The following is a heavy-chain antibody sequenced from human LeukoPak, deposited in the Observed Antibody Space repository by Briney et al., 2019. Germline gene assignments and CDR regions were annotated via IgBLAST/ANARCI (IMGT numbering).Heavy chain of an antibody. J-gene: IGHJ4*02. D-gene: IGHD6-19*01. V-gene: IGHV3-30-3*01. Sequence: GGSLRLSCAASGFTFSSYAMHWVRQAPGKGLGWVAVISYDGSNKYYADSVKGRFTISRDNSKNTLYLQMNSLRAEDTAVYYCARGVGIAVAGQYFDYWGQGTLVTVSS. CDR1: GFTFSSYA. CDR3: ARGVGIAVAGQYFDY. CDR2: ISYDGSNK.